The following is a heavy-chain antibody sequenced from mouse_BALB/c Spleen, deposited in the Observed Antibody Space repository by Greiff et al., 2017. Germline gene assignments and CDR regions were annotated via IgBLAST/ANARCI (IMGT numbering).Heavy chain of an antibody. J-gene: IGHJ2*01. CDR3: ARGGSVYFDY. Sequence: EVKVEESGGGLVKPGGSLKLSCAASGFTFSSYAMSWVRQSPEKRLEWVAEISSGGSYTYYPDTVTGRFTISRDNAKNTLYLEMSSLRSEDTAMNYCARGGSVYFDYWGQGTTLTVSS. V-gene: IGHV5-9-4*01. CDR2: ISSGGSYT. CDR1: GFTFSSYA.